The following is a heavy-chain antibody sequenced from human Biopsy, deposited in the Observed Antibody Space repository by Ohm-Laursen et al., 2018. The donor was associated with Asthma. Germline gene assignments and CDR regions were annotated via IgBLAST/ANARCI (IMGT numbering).Heavy chain of an antibody. CDR3: ARGDSSGWSHYYFDY. CDR1: GFTVSRDH. V-gene: IGHV3-53*01. J-gene: IGHJ4*02. CDR2: IYSGGTS. D-gene: IGHD6-19*01. Sequence: GSLRLSCTASGFTVSRDHMFWVRPAPGKGLEWVSVIYSGGTSHTADSVRGRFTISRDFSKNTLHLQMHSLRVEDTAVYYCARGDSSGWSHYYFDYWGQGTLVTVSS.